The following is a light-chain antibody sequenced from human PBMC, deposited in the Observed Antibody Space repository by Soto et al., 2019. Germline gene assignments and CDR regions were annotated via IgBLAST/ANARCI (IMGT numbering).Light chain of an antibody. V-gene: IGKV3-15*01. J-gene: IGKJ1*01. CDR3: QQYGSSPRT. CDR2: GAS. CDR1: QSVSSN. Sequence: EIVMTQSPATLSVSPGARATLSCRASQSVSSNLAWYQQKPGQAPRLLIYGASTRATGIPARFSGSGSGTDFTLTISRLEPEDFAVYYCQQYGSSPRTFGQGTKVDIK.